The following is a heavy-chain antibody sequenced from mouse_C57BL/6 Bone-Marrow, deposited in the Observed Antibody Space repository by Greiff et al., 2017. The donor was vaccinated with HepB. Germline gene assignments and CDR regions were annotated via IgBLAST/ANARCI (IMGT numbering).Heavy chain of an antibody. CDR1: GFNIKDDY. Sequence: VHVKQSGAELVRPGASVKLSCTASGFNIKDDYMHWVKQRPEQGLEWIGWIDPENGDTEYASKFQGKATITADTSSNTAYLQLSSLTSEDTAVYYCTPYSNYYAMDYWGQGTSVTVSS. V-gene: IGHV14-4*01. CDR3: TPYSNYYAMDY. CDR2: IDPENGDT. J-gene: IGHJ4*01. D-gene: IGHD2-5*01.